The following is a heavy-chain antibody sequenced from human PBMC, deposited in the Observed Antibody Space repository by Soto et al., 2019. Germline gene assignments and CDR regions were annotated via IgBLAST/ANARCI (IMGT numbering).Heavy chain of an antibody. CDR1: GGSISTGGYY. J-gene: IGHJ3*02. Sequence: SETLSLTCTVSGGSISTGGYYWSWIRQHPGKGLEGIGYIYYSGITYYNPSLKSRVTISVDTSKNQFSLKLSSVTAADTAVYYCATSGSTSSGRRAFDISGQGTMVTGSS. CDR2: IYYSGIT. CDR3: ATSGSTSSGRRAFDI. V-gene: IGHV4-31*03. D-gene: IGHD2-2*01.